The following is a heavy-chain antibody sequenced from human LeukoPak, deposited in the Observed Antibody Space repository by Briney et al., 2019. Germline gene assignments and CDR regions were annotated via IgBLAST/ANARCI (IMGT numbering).Heavy chain of an antibody. J-gene: IGHJ3*02. D-gene: IGHD4-23*01. Sequence: SETLSLTCAVYGGSFSGYYWSWIRQPPGKGLEWIGYIYYSGSTNYNPSPKSRVTISVDTSKNQFSLKLSSVTAADTAVYYCARSGLRWNDAFDIWGQGTMVTVSS. CDR2: IYYSGST. CDR1: GGSFSGYY. V-gene: IGHV4-59*01. CDR3: ARSGLRWNDAFDI.